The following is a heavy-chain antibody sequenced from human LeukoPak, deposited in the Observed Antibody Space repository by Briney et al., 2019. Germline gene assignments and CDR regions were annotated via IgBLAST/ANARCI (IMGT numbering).Heavy chain of an antibody. CDR2: MNPNSGNT. CDR3: ARGVGETDY. Sequence: ASVKVSCKASGYTFTSYYMHWVRQAPGEGLEWMGWMNPNSGNTGYAQKFQGRVTMTRNTSISTAYMELSSLRSEDTAVYYCARGVGETDYWGQGTLVTVSS. CDR1: GYTFTSYY. D-gene: IGHD3-10*01. V-gene: IGHV1-8*02. J-gene: IGHJ4*02.